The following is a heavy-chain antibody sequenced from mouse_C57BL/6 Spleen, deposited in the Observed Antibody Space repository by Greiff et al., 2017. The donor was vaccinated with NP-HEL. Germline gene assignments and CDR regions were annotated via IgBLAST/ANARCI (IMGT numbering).Heavy chain of an antibody. Sequence: QVQLQQPGAELVKPGASVKMSCKASGYTFTSYWITWVKQRPGQGLEWIGDIYPGSGSTNYNEKFKSKATLTVDTSSSTAYLQLSSLTSEDSAVYDCARDYYGSSFRYFGVWGTGTTVTVSA. CDR1: GYTFTSYW. CDR3: ARDYYGSSFRYFGV. V-gene: IGHV1-55*01. CDR2: IYPGSGST. J-gene: IGHJ1*03. D-gene: IGHD1-1*01.